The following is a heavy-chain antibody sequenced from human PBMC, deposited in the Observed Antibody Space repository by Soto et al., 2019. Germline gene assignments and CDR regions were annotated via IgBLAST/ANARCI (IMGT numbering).Heavy chain of an antibody. Sequence: GGSLRLSCAASGFTFSSYGMHWVRQAPGKGLEWVAVISYDGSNKYYADSVKGRFTISRDNSKNTLYLQMNSLRAEDTAVYYCAKDSSGWYLGWFDPWGQGTLVTVSS. D-gene: IGHD6-19*01. J-gene: IGHJ5*02. CDR2: ISYDGSNK. V-gene: IGHV3-30*18. CDR3: AKDSSGWYLGWFDP. CDR1: GFTFSSYG.